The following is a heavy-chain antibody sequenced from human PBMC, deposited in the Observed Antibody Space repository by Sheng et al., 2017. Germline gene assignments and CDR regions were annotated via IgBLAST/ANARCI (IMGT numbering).Heavy chain of an antibody. D-gene: IGHD3-10*01. J-gene: IGHJ4*02. V-gene: IGHV3-23*01. Sequence: EVQVLESGGGLVQPGGSLRLSCAASGFTFSNYAMNWVRQAPGKGLEWVSTISGGGTSTYYADSVKGRFTISRDNSKNTLYLQLNSLRAEDTAVYYCAKGSGPFDYWGQGTLVTVSS. CDR2: ISGGGTST. CDR1: GFTFSNYA. CDR3: AKGSGPFDY.